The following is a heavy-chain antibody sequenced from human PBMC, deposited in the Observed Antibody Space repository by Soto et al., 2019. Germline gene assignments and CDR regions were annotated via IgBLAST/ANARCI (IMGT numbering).Heavy chain of an antibody. CDR1: GFTFSSYA. D-gene: IGHD4-17*01. V-gene: IGHV3-30-3*01. J-gene: IGHJ4*02. Sequence: QVQLVESGGGVVQPGRSLRLSCAASGFTFSSYAMHWVRQAPGKGLEWVAVISYDGSNKYYADSEKGRFTISRDSSKNTLYVQMNSLRAEDTAVYYCARADYGGDYFDYWGQGTLVTVSS. CDR3: ARADYGGDYFDY. CDR2: ISYDGSNK.